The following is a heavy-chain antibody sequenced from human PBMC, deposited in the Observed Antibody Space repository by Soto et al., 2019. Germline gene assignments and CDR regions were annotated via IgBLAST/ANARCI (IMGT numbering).Heavy chain of an antibody. D-gene: IGHD2-15*01. V-gene: IGHV4-39*01. Sequence: QLQLQESGPGLVKPSETLSLTCTVSGGSISSSSYYWGWIRQPPGKGLEWIGSIYYSGSTYYNPSLKSRVTISVDTSKNQFSLKLSSVTAADTAVYYCAEYCSGGSCYQGYDAFDIWGQGTMVTVSS. J-gene: IGHJ3*02. CDR2: IYYSGST. CDR1: GGSISSSSYY. CDR3: AEYCSGGSCYQGYDAFDI.